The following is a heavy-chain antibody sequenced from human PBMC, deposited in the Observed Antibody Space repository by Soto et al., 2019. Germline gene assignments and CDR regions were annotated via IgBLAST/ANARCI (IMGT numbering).Heavy chain of an antibody. D-gene: IGHD5-12*01. J-gene: IGHJ4*02. CDR3: ARDRGYSGYDYGVPPLHDYGDYGLDY. V-gene: IGHV3-30-3*01. Sequence: QVQLVESGGGVVQPGRCLRLSCAASGFTFSSYAMHWVRQAPGKGLEWVAVISYDGSNKYYADSVKGRFTISRDNSKNTLYLQMNSLRAEDTAVYYCARDRGYSGYDYGVPPLHDYGDYGLDYWGQGTLVTVSS. CDR2: ISYDGSNK. CDR1: GFTFSSYA.